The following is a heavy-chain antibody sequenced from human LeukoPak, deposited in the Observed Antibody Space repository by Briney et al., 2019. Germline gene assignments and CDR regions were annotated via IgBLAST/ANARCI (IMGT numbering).Heavy chain of an antibody. CDR1: GFTFSSYA. D-gene: IGHD3-10*01. V-gene: IGHV3-30*01. Sequence: GGSLRLSCAASGFTFSSYAMHWVRQAPGKGLEWVAVISYDGSNKYYADSVQGRFTISRDNSKNTLYLQMNSLRAEDTAVYYCARANGSGSYSDYWGQGTLVTVSS. CDR3: ARANGSGSYSDY. J-gene: IGHJ4*02. CDR2: ISYDGSNK.